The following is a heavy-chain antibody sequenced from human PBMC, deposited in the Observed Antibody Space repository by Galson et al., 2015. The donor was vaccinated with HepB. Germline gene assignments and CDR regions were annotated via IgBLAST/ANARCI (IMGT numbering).Heavy chain of an antibody. CDR1: GFTFSNYA. CDR2: IRGSSGST. J-gene: IGHJ4*02. CDR3: AKDSRIPGYSSGWYYFDY. V-gene: IGHV3-23*01. D-gene: IGHD6-19*01. Sequence: SLRLSCAASGFTFSNYAMSWVRQAPGKGLEWVSGIRGSSGSTYYADSAKGRFTISRDNSKNTLYLQMNSLRAEDTAVYYCAKDSRIPGYSSGWYYFDYWGQGTLVTVSS.